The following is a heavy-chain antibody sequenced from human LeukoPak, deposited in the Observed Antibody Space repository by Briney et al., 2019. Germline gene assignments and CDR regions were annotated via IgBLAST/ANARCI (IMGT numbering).Heavy chain of an antibody. CDR2: ISSSSSTI. Sequence: GGSLRLSCVASGFTFSGYEMNWVRQAPGKGLEWVSYISSSSSTIYYADSVKGRFTVSRDNAKNSLYLQMNSLRAEDTAVYYCARTDKYYYDSSGFDPWGQGTLVTVSS. CDR1: GFTFSGYE. V-gene: IGHV3-48*03. CDR3: ARTDKYYYDSSGFDP. D-gene: IGHD3-22*01. J-gene: IGHJ5*02.